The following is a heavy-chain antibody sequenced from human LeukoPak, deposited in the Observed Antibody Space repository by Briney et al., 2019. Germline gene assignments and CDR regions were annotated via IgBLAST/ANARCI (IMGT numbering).Heavy chain of an antibody. CDR3: AKGSTVVTPDGYYYGMDV. D-gene: IGHD4-23*01. CDR1: GITIRSSG. V-gene: IGHV3-23*01. CDR2: ISASDGNT. J-gene: IGHJ6*02. Sequence: GGSLRLSCAASGITIRSSGMSWVRQAPGKGLEWVSGISASDGNTYYADSVQGRFTISRDSSENTLYLQMNSLRAEDTAVYYCAKGSTVVTPDGYYYGMDVWGQGTTVTVSS.